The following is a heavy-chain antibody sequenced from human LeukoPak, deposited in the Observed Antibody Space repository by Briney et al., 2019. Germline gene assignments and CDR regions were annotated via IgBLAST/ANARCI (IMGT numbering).Heavy chain of an antibody. Sequence: GGSLRLSCAASGLTFTDFWMNWVRQAPGRGLEWVANIKPDGSEKYYVDSVKGRFAISRDNAKNEVYLEMNSLRAKDTGVYYCSGRDSSRSPRAYWGQGTLVSVSS. J-gene: IGHJ4*02. CDR2: IKPDGSEK. CDR3: SGRDSSRSPRAY. CDR1: GLTFTDFW. D-gene: IGHD2-2*01. V-gene: IGHV3-7*01.